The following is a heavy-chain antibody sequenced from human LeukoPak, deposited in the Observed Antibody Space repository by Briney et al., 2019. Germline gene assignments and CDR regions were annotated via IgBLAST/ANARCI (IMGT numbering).Heavy chain of an antibody. V-gene: IGHV3-23*01. Sequence: GWSLRLSCAASGFTFSSYAMSWVRQAPGKGLEWVSVISGSGGSTYYADSVKGRFTISRDNSKNTLYLQMNSLRAEDTAVYYCAKEQNTYSSSPPDYWGQGTLVTVSS. CDR3: AKEQNTYSSSPPDY. D-gene: IGHD6-13*01. J-gene: IGHJ4*02. CDR1: GFTFSSYA. CDR2: ISGSGGST.